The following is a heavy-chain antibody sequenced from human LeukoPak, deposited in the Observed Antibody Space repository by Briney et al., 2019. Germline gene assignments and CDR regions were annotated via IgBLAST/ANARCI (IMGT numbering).Heavy chain of an antibody. D-gene: IGHD3-22*01. Sequence: ASVKVSCKVSGYTLTELSMHWVRQAPGKGLEWMGGFDPEDGETIYAQKFQGRVTITADKSTSTAYMELSSLRSEDTAVYYCARDRGSYYDSSGGPSDYWGQGTLVTVSS. CDR1: GYTLTELS. CDR2: FDPEDGET. CDR3: ARDRGSYYDSSGGPSDY. V-gene: IGHV1-24*01. J-gene: IGHJ4*02.